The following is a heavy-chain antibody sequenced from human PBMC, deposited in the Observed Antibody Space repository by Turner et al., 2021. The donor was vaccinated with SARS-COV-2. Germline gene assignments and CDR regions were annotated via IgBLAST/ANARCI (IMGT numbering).Heavy chain of an antibody. CDR1: GGSISSSSYY. CDR3: ARLVRRAEYYFDY. V-gene: IGHV4-39*01. J-gene: IGHJ4*02. Sequence: QLQLQESGPGLVKPSETLSLTCTVPGGSISSSSYYWGWIRQPQGKGLEWIGSIYYSGSTYYNPSLKSRVTISVDTSKNQFSLKLSSVTAADTAVNYCARLVRRAEYYFDYWGQGTLVTVSS. CDR2: IYYSGST. D-gene: IGHD3-10*01.